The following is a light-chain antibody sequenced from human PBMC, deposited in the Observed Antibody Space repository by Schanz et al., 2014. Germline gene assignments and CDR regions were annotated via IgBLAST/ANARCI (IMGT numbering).Light chain of an antibody. J-gene: IGKJ1*01. Sequence: DIQMTQSPSTLSASVGDRVTITCRASQSISTLLAWYQQKPGKAPKLLIYDASSLESGVPSRFSGSGSGTEFTLTISSLQPDDFATYYCQQYKNYWGFGQGTKVEIK. CDR2: DAS. V-gene: IGKV1-5*01. CDR3: QQYKNYWG. CDR1: QSISTL.